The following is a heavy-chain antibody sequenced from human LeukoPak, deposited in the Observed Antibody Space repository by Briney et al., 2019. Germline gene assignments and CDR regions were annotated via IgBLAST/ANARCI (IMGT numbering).Heavy chain of an antibody. D-gene: IGHD3-3*01. Sequence: RTSETLSLTCTVSGYSISSGNYWGWIRQSPGKGLEWIGTVYHSGSTYYNPSLKSRVTISVDTSKNQISLRLSSVTAADTAVYYCARANLNYDFWSGLNWFDPRGQGTLVTVSS. CDR2: VYHSGST. CDR1: GYSISSGNY. CDR3: ARANLNYDFWSGLNWFDP. J-gene: IGHJ5*02. V-gene: IGHV4-38-2*02.